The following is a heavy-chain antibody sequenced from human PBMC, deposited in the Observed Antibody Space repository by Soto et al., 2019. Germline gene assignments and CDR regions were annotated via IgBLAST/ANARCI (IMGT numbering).Heavy chain of an antibody. V-gene: IGHV1-69*12. J-gene: IGHJ6*02. Sequence: QVQLVQSGAEVKKPGSSVKVSCKASGGTFSSYAISWVRQAPGQGLEWMGGIIPIFGTADYAQTFQGRVTITADESTSTDYVALSSLRSEDTAVYYCASHTGSSPEGRYYYGMDVWGQGTTVTVSS. CDR2: IIPIFGTA. CDR3: ASHTGSSPEGRYYYGMDV. D-gene: IGHD1-26*01. CDR1: GGTFSSYA.